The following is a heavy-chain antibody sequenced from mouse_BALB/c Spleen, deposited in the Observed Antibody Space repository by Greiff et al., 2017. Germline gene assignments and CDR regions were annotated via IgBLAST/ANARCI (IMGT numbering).Heavy chain of an antibody. V-gene: IGHV1S22*01. CDR1: GYTFTSYW. J-gene: IGHJ3*01. D-gene: IGHD2-4*01. Sequence: LQQPGSELVRPGASVKLSCKASGYTFTSYWMHWVKQRPGQGLEWIGNIYPGSGSTNYDEKFKSKATLTVDTSSSTAYMQLSSLTSEDSAVYYCTRVGDYDWFAYWGQGTLVTVSA. CDR3: TRVGDYDWFAY. CDR2: IYPGSGST.